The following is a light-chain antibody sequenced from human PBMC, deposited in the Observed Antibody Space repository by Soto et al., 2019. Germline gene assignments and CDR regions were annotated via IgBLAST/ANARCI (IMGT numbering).Light chain of an antibody. V-gene: IGKV1-39*01. CDR2: AAS. Sequence: DIQMTQSPSSLSASVGDRVTITGRASQSISIYLNWYQQKPGKAPKLLIYAASSLQTGVPSRFSGSGSGTGFTLTISSLQPEDFEIYYCQQTYSTPLTFGQGTRLGI. CDR1: QSISIY. CDR3: QQTYSTPLT. J-gene: IGKJ5*01.